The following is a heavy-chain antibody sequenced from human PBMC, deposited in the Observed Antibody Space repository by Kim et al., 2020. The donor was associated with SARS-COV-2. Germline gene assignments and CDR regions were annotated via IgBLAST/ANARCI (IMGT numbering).Heavy chain of an antibody. CDR2: IYYSGST. CDR1: GGSINFYY. CDR3: ARLKVSGGNNWFDP. D-gene: IGHD3-10*01. Sequence: SETLSLTCSVSGGSINFYYWSWIRQPPGKGLEWIGYIYYSGSTNYNPSLKSRVTISVDTSKNQFSLKLSSMTAADTAVYYCARLKVSGGNNWFDPWGQGT. J-gene: IGHJ5*02. V-gene: IGHV4-59*08.